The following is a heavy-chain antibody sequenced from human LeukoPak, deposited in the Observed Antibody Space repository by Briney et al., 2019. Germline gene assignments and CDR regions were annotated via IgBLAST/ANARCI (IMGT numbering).Heavy chain of an antibody. Sequence: PSETLSLTCTVSGGSISSYYWSWIRQAPGKGLEWIGYIYYSGSTNYNPSLKSRVTISVDTSKNQFSLKLSSVTAADTAVYYCARIKGLCSGWAYFDYWGQGTLVTVSS. J-gene: IGHJ4*02. CDR2: IYYSGST. CDR1: GGSISSYY. CDR3: ARIKGLCSGWAYFDY. V-gene: IGHV4-59*01. D-gene: IGHD6-19*01.